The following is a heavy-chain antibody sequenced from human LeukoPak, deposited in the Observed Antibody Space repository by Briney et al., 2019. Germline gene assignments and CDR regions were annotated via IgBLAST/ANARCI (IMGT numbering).Heavy chain of an antibody. J-gene: IGHJ4*02. V-gene: IGHV4-59*08. Sequence: SETLSLTCAVYGGSFSGYYWSWIRQPPGKGLEWIGYIYYSGSTNYNPSLKSRVTISVDTSKNQFSLKLSSVTAADTAVYYCARGGAAAATYYFDYWGQGTLVTVSS. CDR2: IYYSGST. CDR1: GGSFSGYY. D-gene: IGHD6-13*01. CDR3: ARGGAAAATYYFDY.